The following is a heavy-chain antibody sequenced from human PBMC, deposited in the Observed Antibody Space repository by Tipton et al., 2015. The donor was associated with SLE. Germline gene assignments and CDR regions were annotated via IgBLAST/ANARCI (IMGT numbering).Heavy chain of an antibody. CDR2: IYYSGST. Sequence: TLSLTCTVSGGSISSYYWSWIRQPPGKGLEWIGHIYYSGSTNYNPSLKSRVTISVDTSKNQFSLKLSSVTAADTAVYYCARQGQQLVRPYYYGMDVWGQGTTVPVSS. D-gene: IGHD6-13*01. J-gene: IGHJ6*02. CDR1: GGSISSYY. CDR3: ARQGQQLVRPYYYGMDV. V-gene: IGHV4-59*08.